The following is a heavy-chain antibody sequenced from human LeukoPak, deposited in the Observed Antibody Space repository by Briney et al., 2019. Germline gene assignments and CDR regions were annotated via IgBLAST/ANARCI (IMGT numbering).Heavy chain of an antibody. CDR1: RFTFSNYA. CDR2: ISISGSGGNT. J-gene: IGHJ4*02. Sequence: GGSLRLSCAASRFTFSNYAMSWVRQAPGKGLEWVSTISISGSGGNTYYADSVKGRFTISRDHSKTTLFLQMNSLRAEDSAVYYCARLGGLGEAAPLDYWGQGTLVTVSS. V-gene: IGHV3-23*01. CDR3: ARLGGLGEAAPLDY. D-gene: IGHD3-16*01.